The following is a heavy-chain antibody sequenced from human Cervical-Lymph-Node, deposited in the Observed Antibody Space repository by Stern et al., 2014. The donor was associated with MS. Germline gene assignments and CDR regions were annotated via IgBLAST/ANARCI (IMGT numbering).Heavy chain of an antibody. CDR3: ARDLVDGRIGGPGSSDY. D-gene: IGHD4-23*01. V-gene: IGHV1-46*03. CDR2: IIPSECRT. Sequence: QVQLVQSGAEVKKPGSSVKVSCKASGYTFTSYPIHWVRQAPGHGLEWMGVIIPSECRTAYAPNYQGRVIMTSDTSTSTVSMELTSLRSEHTAVFYCARDLVDGRIGGPGSSDYWGQGTLVTVSS. CDR1: GYTFTSYP. J-gene: IGHJ4*02.